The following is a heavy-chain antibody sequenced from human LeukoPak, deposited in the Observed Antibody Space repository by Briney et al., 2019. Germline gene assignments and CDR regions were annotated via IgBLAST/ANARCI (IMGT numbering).Heavy chain of an antibody. D-gene: IGHD6-13*01. V-gene: IGHV4-59*01. Sequence: SQTLSLTCTVSGGSISSYYWSWIRQPPGKGLEWIGYIYYSGSTNYNPSLKSRVTISVDTSKNQFSLELSSVTAADTAVYYCARDRSSNYYYYMDVWGKGTTVTVSS. CDR2: IYYSGST. CDR3: ARDRSSNYYYYMDV. CDR1: GGSISSYY. J-gene: IGHJ6*03.